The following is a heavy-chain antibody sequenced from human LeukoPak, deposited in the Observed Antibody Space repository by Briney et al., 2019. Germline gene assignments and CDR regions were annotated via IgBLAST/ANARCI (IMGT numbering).Heavy chain of an antibody. CDR3: AKSFWWFGEFSPFDY. Sequence: GGSLRLSCAASGFTFSSYAMHWVRQAPGKGLEWVSSISSISSSYIYYADSVKGRFTISRDNAKNSLYLQMNSLRAEDTAVYYCAKSFWWFGEFSPFDYWGQGTLLTVSS. CDR1: GFTFSSYA. V-gene: IGHV3-21*01. D-gene: IGHD3-10*01. J-gene: IGHJ4*02. CDR2: ISSISSSYI.